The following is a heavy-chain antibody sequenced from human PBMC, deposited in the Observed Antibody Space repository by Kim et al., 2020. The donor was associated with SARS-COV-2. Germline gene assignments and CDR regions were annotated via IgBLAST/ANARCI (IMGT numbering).Heavy chain of an antibody. CDR2: ISYDGSNK. J-gene: IGHJ4*02. Sequence: GGSLRLSCAASGFTFSSYAMHWVRQAPGKGLEWVAVISYDGSNKYYADSVKGRFTISRDSSKNTLYLQMNSLRAEDTAVYYCARTDSSDYYPFDYWGQGT. CDR1: GFTFSSYA. CDR3: ARTDSSDYYPFDY. V-gene: IGHV3-30-3*01. D-gene: IGHD3-22*01.